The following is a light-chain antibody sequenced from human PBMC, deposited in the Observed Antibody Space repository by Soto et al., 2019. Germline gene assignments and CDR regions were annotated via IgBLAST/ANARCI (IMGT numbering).Light chain of an antibody. CDR3: QQYNNWPPYT. V-gene: IGKV3-15*01. CDR1: QSVSSN. J-gene: IGKJ2*01. Sequence: EIVMTQSPATLSVSPGERATVSCSASQSVSSNLAWYQQKPGQAPRLLIYGASTRATGIPARFSGSGCGTEFTLTISSRQPEDFAVYYCQQYNNWPPYTFGQGTKLEIK. CDR2: GAS.